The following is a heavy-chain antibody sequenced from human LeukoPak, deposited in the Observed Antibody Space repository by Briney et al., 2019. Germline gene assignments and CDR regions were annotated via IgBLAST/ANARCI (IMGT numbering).Heavy chain of an antibody. D-gene: IGHD6-19*01. CDR3: AQGVGSGWYPH. J-gene: IGHJ4*02. V-gene: IGHV3-23*01. CDR1: GFSVSTSG. Sequence: PGGSLRLSCTVSGFSVSTSGMSWVRQAQGKGLQTISAISVDGESAYYADSVKGRFTISRDNSKNTLYLQMNSLRVEDTAVYYCAQGVGSGWYPHWGQGTQVTVSS. CDR2: ISVDGESA.